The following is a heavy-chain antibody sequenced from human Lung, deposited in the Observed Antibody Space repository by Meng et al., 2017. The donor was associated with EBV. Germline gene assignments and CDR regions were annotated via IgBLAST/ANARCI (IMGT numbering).Heavy chain of an antibody. V-gene: IGHV7-4-1*02. CDR2: ISTNTGTP. CDR3: ARDPDSAVCENCSS. CDR1: ENTFNPNS. J-gene: IGHJ4*02. Sequence: PGVSVKVPCTASENTFNPNSINWFRQAHGRGLEGMGWISTNTGTPTYTQGFTGRFVFSLDTSVSTAYLQISSLKAEDTAVYYCARDPDSAVCENCSSWGQGTLVTAPQ. D-gene: IGHD6-13*01.